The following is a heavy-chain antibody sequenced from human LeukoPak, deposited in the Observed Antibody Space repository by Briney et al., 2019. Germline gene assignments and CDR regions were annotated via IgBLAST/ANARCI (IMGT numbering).Heavy chain of an antibody. CDR1: GFTFSSYA. D-gene: IGHD3-22*01. V-gene: IGHV3-23*01. J-gene: IGHJ3*02. CDR3: ARASLWLSDAFDI. CDR2: ISGSGGST. Sequence: GGSLRLSCAASGFTFSSYAMSWVRQAPGKGLEWVSAISGSGGSTYYADSVKGRFTISRDNSKNTLYLQMNSLRAEDTAVYYCARASLWLSDAFDIWGQGTMVTVSS.